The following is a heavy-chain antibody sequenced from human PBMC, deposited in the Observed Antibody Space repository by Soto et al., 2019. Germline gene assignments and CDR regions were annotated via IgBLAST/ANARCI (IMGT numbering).Heavy chain of an antibody. D-gene: IGHD6-13*01. CDR3: ARVDGRIAAAGTPQGPDY. J-gene: IGHJ4*02. CDR1: GGSFSGYY. Sequence: SETLSLTCAVYGGSFSGYYWSWIRQPPGKGLEWIGEINHSGSTNYNPSLKSRVTISVDTSKNQFSLKLSSVTAADTAVYYCARVDGRIAAAGTPQGPDYWGQGTLVTVSS. V-gene: IGHV4-34*01. CDR2: INHSGST.